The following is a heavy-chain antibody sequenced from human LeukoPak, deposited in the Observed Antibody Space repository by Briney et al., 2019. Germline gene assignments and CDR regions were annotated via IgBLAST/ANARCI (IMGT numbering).Heavy chain of an antibody. Sequence: AGGSLRLSCVASVFTFITYAFHWVRQAPGKGLEYVSAISNNGEDTYYADSVKGRFTISRDNSKNTLYLRMGSLRAGDMAVYYCVRGGGVVAGTYDYWGQGTLVTVSS. CDR2: ISNNGEDT. V-gene: IGHV3-64*02. J-gene: IGHJ4*02. CDR3: VRGGGVVAGTYDY. D-gene: IGHD6-19*01. CDR1: VFTFITYA.